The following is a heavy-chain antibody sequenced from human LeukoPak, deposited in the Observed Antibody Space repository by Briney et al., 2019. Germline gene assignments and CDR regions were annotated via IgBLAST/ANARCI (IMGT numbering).Heavy chain of an antibody. CDR2: ISAYNGNT. V-gene: IGHV1-18*01. Sequence: ASVKVSCKASGYTFTSYGISWVRQAPGQGLEWVGWISAYNGNTNYAQKLQGRVTMTTDTSTSTAYMELRSLRSDDTAVYYCARDLYPRSADDAFDIWGQGTMVTVSS. CDR3: ARDLYPRSADDAFDI. D-gene: IGHD2-15*01. J-gene: IGHJ3*02. CDR1: GYTFTSYG.